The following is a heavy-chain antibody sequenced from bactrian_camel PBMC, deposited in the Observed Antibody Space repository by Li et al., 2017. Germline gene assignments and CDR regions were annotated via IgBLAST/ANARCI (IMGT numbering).Heavy chain of an antibody. CDR2: IYTRGRGE. Sequence: DVQLVESGGDSVQPGGSLRLSCVPSTYTYSTYCMGWFRLAPGKQREPVASIYTRGRGEYYSDSVKGRFTISQDVASNTVHLQMNSLKPEDTAIYYCAASNFPMLGNSWSRAVNFRGWGRGTQVTVS. CDR1: TYTYSTYC. V-gene: IGHV3S40*01. D-gene: IGHD3*01. J-gene: IGHJ6*01. CDR3: AASNFPMLGNSWSRAVNFRG.